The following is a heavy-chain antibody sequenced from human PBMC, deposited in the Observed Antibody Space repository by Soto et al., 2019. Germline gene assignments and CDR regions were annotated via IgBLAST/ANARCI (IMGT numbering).Heavy chain of an antibody. J-gene: IGHJ5*02. CDR3: ARGRLFTIFGGNWFDP. CDR2: INHSGST. D-gene: IGHD3-3*01. CDR1: GGSFSGYY. Sequence: PSETLSLTCAVYGGSFSGYYWSWIRQPPGKGLEWIGEINHSGSTNYNPSLKSRVTISVDTSKNQFSLKLSSVTAADTAVYYCARGRLFTIFGGNWFDPWGQGTLVTVSS. V-gene: IGHV4-34*01.